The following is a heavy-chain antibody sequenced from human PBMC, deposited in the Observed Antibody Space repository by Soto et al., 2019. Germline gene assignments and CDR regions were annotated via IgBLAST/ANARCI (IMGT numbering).Heavy chain of an antibody. V-gene: IGHV2-5*02. CDR1: GFSLSTSGVG. D-gene: IGHD2-15*01. CDR3: AHKGGRGAGMDV. CDR2: IYWDDDE. Sequence: QITLKESGPTLVRPTQTLTLTCTFSGFSLSTSGVGVTWIRQPPGKALEWLALIYWDDDERYSPSLKSRLTITKDTSKNQVVLTMTNTDPVDAATYYCAHKGGRGAGMDVWGQGTTVIVSS. J-gene: IGHJ6*02.